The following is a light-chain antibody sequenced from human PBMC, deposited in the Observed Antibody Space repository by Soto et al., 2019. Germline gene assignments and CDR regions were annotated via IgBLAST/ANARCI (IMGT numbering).Light chain of an antibody. V-gene: IGLV2-23*01. CDR3: CSYAGSSTLV. J-gene: IGLJ1*01. CDR1: SSDVGSYNL. Sequence: QSALTQPASVSGSPGQSITISCTGTSSDVGSYNLVSWYQQHPDKAPKLMIFDGRLRPSGVSNRFSGSKFGNTASLTISGLQAEDEADYYCCSYAGSSTLVFGTGTKVTVL. CDR2: DGR.